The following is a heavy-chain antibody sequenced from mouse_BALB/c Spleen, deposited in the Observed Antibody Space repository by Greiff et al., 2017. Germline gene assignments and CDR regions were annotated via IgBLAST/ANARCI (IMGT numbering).Heavy chain of an antibody. V-gene: IGHV1-80*01. J-gene: IGHJ4*01. CDR3: ARDYYGSSPPY. CDR1: GYAFSSYW. CDR2: IYPGDGDT. D-gene: IGHD1-1*01. Sequence: VQGVESGAELVRPGSSVKISCKASGYAFSSYWMNWVKQRPGQGLEWIGQIYPGDGDTNYNGKFKGKATLTADKSSSTAYMQLSSLTSEDSAVYFCARDYYGSSPPYWGQGTSVTVSS.